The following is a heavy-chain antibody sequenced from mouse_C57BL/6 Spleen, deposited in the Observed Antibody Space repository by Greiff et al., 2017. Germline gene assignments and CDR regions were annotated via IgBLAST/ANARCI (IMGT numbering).Heavy chain of an antibody. CDR3: AREHIYYGYDGGLDY. CDR1: GYSFTSYY. J-gene: IGHJ4*01. Sequence: QVQLQQSGPELVKPGASVKISCKASGYSFTSYYIHWVKQRPGQGLEWIGWIYPGSGNTKYNEKFKGKATLTADTSSSTAYMQRSILTSEDSAVYYGAREHIYYGYDGGLDYWGQGTSVTVSS. V-gene: IGHV1-66*01. CDR2: IYPGSGNT. D-gene: IGHD2-2*01.